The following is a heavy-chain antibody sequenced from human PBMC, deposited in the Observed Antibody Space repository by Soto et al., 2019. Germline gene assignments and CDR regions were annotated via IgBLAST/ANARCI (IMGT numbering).Heavy chain of an antibody. J-gene: IGHJ4*02. V-gene: IGHV4-31*03. Sequence: SETLSLTCTVSGGSISSGGYYGSWIRQHPGKGLEWVGYSYYTGSSYYNPSLKSRVTISVDASKNQLSLRLASVTAADTAVYYCARDLRGYSRYDYLDYWGEGIPVTVSS. CDR3: ARDLRGYSRYDYLDY. D-gene: IGHD5-12*01. CDR2: SYYTGSS. CDR1: GGSISSGGYY.